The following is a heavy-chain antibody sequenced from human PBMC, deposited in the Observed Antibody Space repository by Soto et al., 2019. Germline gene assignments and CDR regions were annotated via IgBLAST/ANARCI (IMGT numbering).Heavy chain of an antibody. CDR3: ARIRLVGYCDGPVCLEGSNFDY. CDR1: GYSFITYG. D-gene: IGHD2-15*01. J-gene: IGHJ4*02. CDR2: ITAYNANR. V-gene: IGHV1-18*01. Sequence: QVQLVQSGAEVKKPGASVKVSCTASGYSFITYGISWVRQAPGQGLEWMGWITAYNANRQYAQNVQGRVTMTTDTATTTAYMELRSLRSDDTAVYYCARIRLVGYCDGPVCLEGSNFDYWGQGTLVTVSS.